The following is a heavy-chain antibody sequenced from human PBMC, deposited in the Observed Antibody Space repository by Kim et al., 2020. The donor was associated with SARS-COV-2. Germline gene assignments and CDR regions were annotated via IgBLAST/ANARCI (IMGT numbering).Heavy chain of an antibody. CDR3: ARSKTGRNYDLHV. V-gene: IGHV3-21*01. CDR2: ISSSSSYI. Sequence: GGSLRLSCAASGFTFSSYSMNWVRQAPGKGLEWVSSISSSSSYIYYADSVKARFTISRDNAKNSLYLQMNSLRAEDTAVYYCARSKTGRNYDLHVWGQGTTLTVSS. J-gene: IGHJ6*02. CDR1: GFTFSSYS. D-gene: IGHD4-4*01.